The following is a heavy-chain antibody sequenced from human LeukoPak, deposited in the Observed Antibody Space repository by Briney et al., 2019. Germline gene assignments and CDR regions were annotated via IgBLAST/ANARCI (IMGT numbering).Heavy chain of an antibody. D-gene: IGHD1-26*01. V-gene: IGHV3-53*01. J-gene: IGHJ4*02. Sequence: GGSLRLSCAASGFTVGSTYMSWVRQAPGKGLECVSIIYTGGNTYYADSVKGRFTISRDNAKNTLYLQMNSLRAEDTAVYYCARGVRGSYWIDYWGQGTLVTVSS. CDR2: IYTGGNT. CDR3: ARGVRGSYWIDY. CDR1: GFTVGSTY.